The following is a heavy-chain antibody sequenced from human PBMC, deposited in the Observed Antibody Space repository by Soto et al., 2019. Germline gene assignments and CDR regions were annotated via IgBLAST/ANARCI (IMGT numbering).Heavy chain of an antibody. D-gene: IGHD2-15*01. CDR3: ASRLSYYGMGV. CDR1: GFTFSSYA. Sequence: EVQVLESGGGLEQPGGSLRLSCAASGFTFSSYAMTWVRQAPGKGLEWVSVISGSGDTTHYADSVKGRFTISRDNSRNTLYLQMNSLRAEDTAIDYCASRLSYYGMGVWGQGTTVTVSS. J-gene: IGHJ6*02. V-gene: IGHV3-23*01. CDR2: ISGSGDTT.